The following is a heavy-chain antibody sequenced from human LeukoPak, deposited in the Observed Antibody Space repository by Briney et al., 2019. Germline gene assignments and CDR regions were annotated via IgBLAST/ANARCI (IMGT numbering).Heavy chain of an antibody. CDR2: ISGSGGGT. CDR3: AKDYLDISGYYNYDAFHI. Sequence: GGSLRLSCAASGFTFSTYAMRWVRQAPGKGLEWVSSISGSGGGTFYADSVKGRFTISRDNSKNTLYLQMDSLRAEDTAVYYCAKDYLDISGYYNYDAFHIWGQGTMVTVSS. V-gene: IGHV3-23*01. CDR1: GFTFSTYA. J-gene: IGHJ3*02. D-gene: IGHD3-22*01.